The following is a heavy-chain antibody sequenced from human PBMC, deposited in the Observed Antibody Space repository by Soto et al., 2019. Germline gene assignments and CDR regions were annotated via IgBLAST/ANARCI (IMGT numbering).Heavy chain of an antibody. CDR3: ARGYREDIAVVVGARPGEYGIDI. CDR2: IAYDGSNK. J-gene: IGHJ6*02. CDR1: GFTFSNYA. D-gene: IGHD2-15*01. Sequence: QVQLVESGGGVVQPGRSLRLSCAASGFTFSNYAMHWVRQAPGKGLECLAVIAYDGSNKFYRDSVKGRFTISRDNSKNTLYLHMNSLRSEDTAVYYCARGYREDIAVVVGARPGEYGIDIWGQGTTVTVSS. V-gene: IGHV3-30-3*01.